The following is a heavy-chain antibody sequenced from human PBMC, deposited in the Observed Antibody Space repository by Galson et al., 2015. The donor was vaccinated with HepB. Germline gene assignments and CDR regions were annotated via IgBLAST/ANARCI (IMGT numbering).Heavy chain of an antibody. CDR3: ARALRRNTWSHIYYYGLDI. J-gene: IGHJ6*02. CDR1: GFAFGSYT. D-gene: IGHD6-13*01. V-gene: IGHV3-30*04. CDR2: ISSSGRRE. Sequence: SLRLSCAASGFAFGSYTMLWVRQAPGGGLEWVALISSSGRREYYADSVRGRFTISRDDSRNTLFLQINSLRRDDTAVYHCARALRRNTWSHIYYYGLDIWGPGTTVTVS.